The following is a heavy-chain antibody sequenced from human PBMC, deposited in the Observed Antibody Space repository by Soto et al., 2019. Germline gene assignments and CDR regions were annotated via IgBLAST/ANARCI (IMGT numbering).Heavy chain of an antibody. CDR2: IAGTSYYT. D-gene: IGHD1-26*01. Sequence: QVQLVESGGGLVEPGGSLRLSCGASGFTFSDYYITWIRQAPGKGLEWVSYIAGTSYYTNYADSVKGRFIISRDNAKSSLYLQMKGLRAEDTAVFYPASAKSSGRDDAVDIWGQGTVVTVSS. CDR1: GFTFSDYY. J-gene: IGHJ3*02. V-gene: IGHV3-11*05. CDR3: ASAKSSGRDDAVDI.